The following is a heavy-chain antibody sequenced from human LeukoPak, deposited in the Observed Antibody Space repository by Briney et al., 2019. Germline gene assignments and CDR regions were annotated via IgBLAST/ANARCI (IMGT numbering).Heavy chain of an antibody. CDR1: GFTFSTYS. J-gene: IGHJ4*02. D-gene: IGHD3-16*01. CDR3: ARDRGLGNFYFDS. Sequence: GGSLRLSCAASGFTFSTYSMNWVRQAPGQGLAWVSYISSSGDTIYYADSVKGRFTISRDNAKNSLYLQMTSLRAEDAAVYYCARDRGLGNFYFDSWGQGALVSVSS. V-gene: IGHV3-48*01. CDR2: ISSSGDTI.